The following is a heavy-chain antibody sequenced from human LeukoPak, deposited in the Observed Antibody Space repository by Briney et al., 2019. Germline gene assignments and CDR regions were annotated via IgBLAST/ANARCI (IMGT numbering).Heavy chain of an antibody. CDR2: INHSGST. CDR3: ARVDCGGDCYSVHYYYYGMDV. CDR1: GGSFSGYY. J-gene: IGHJ6*02. Sequence: SETLSLTCAVYGGSFSGYYWSWIRQPPGKGLEWIGEINHSGSTNYNPSLKSRVTISVDTSKNQFSLKLSSVTAADTAVYYCARVDCGGDCYSVHYYYYGMDVWGQGTTVTVSS. V-gene: IGHV4-34*01. D-gene: IGHD2-21*02.